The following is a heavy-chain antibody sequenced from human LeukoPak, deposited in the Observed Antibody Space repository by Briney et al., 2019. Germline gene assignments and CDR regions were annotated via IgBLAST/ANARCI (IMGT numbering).Heavy chain of an antibody. CDR3: AISLYLGIAAAGPYNWFDP. CDR1: GYTFTGYY. J-gene: IGHJ5*02. V-gene: IGHV1-2*06. D-gene: IGHD6-13*01. Sequence: GASVKVSCKASGYTFTGYYMHWVRQAPGQGLEWMGRINPNSGGTNYAQKFQGRVTMTRDTSISTAYMELSRLRSDDTAVYYCAISLYLGIAAAGPYNWFDPWGQGTLVTVSS. CDR2: INPNSGGT.